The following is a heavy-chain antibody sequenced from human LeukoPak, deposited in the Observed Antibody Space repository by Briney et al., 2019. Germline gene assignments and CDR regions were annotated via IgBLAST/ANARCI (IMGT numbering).Heavy chain of an antibody. CDR1: GYTFTSYY. J-gene: IGHJ4*02. Sequence: ASVKVSCKASGYTFTSYYMHWVRQAPGQGLEWMGIINPSGGSTSYAQKFQGRVTMTRDTSTSTVYMELSSLRSEDTAVYCCARDSSGWFLPDYWGQGTLVTVSS. V-gene: IGHV1-46*01. CDR3: ARDSSGWFLPDY. D-gene: IGHD6-19*01. CDR2: INPSGGST.